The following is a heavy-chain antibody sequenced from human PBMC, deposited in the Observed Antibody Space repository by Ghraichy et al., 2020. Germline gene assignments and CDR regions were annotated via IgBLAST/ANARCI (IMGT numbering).Heavy chain of an antibody. CDR3: AKDKSSRSKLLWFEH. J-gene: IGHJ5*02. V-gene: IGHV3-30*18. Sequence: GGSLRLSCAASGFTFSSYGMHWVRQAPGKGLEWVAVISYDGSNKYYADSVKGRFTISRDNSKNTLYLQMNSLRAEDTAVYYCAKDKSSRSKLLWFEHWGQGTLVTVSS. CDR2: ISYDGSNK. D-gene: IGHD3-10*01. CDR1: GFTFSSYG.